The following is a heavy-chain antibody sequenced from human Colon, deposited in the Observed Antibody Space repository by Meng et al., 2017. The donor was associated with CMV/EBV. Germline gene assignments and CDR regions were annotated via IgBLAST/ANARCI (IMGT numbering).Heavy chain of an antibody. CDR3: ARAEIQLWLTGHWFDP. Sequence: SETLSLTCTVSGGSINTESYYWAWIRQTPGKGLEWIGTIYFSGGTYYNPSLRSRVTMTVDTSRNQFSLNLNSVTAADTAVYYCARAEIQLWLTGHWFDPWGQGTLVTVSS. V-gene: IGHV4-39*07. D-gene: IGHD5-18*01. CDR2: IYFSGGT. J-gene: IGHJ5*02. CDR1: GGSINTESYY.